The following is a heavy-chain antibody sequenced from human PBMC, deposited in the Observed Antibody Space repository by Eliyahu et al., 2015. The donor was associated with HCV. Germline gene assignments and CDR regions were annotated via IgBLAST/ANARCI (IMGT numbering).Heavy chain of an antibody. V-gene: IGHV4-39*02. J-gene: IGHJ4*02. CDR3: ARVGDTYNYLDY. CDR1: GGSISSXGYY. Sequence: QLQLQESGPGLLKPSXTLSLXXSXSGGSISSXGYYWGWIRQPPGKGLEWLGSIYNSGTTNYNPSLKSRVTISVDKSKNHFSLKLSSVTXADTALYYCARVGDTYNYLDYWGQGTLVTVSS. D-gene: IGHD2/OR15-2a*01. CDR2: IYNSGTT.